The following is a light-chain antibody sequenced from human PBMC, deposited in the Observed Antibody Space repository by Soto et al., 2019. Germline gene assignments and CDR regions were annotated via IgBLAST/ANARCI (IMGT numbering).Light chain of an antibody. CDR2: GAS. J-gene: IGKJ1*01. Sequence: EIVLTQSPGTLSMSPGERATLSCRASQSISSNYLAWYQQKPGQAPRLLIYGASSRATGIPDRFSGSGSGTDFTLTISRLEAEEFAVYYCQQYGRSPRTFGQGTKVEFK. V-gene: IGKV3-20*01. CDR1: QSISSNY. CDR3: QQYGRSPRT.